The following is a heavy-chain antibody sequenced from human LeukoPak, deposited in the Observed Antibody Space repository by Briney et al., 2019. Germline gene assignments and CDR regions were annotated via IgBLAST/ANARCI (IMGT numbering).Heavy chain of an antibody. V-gene: IGHV3-53*04. CDR2: IYSGGST. CDR3: ARDGPRLSLDY. J-gene: IGHJ4*02. D-gene: IGHD2-8*01. CDR1: GFTVSSNY. Sequence: GGSLRLSCAASGFTVSSNYMSWVRQAPGKGLEWVSVIYSGGSTYYADSVKGRFTISRHNSKNTLYLRMNSLRAEDTAVYYCARDGPRLSLDYWGQGTLVTVSS.